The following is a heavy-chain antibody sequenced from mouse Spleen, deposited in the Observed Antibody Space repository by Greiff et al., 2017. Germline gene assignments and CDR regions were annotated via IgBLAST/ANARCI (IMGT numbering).Heavy chain of an antibody. J-gene: IGHJ4*01. Sequence: EVKLVESGGGLVKPGGSLKLSCAASGFTFSSYAMSWVRQTPEKRLEWVAAINSNGGSTYYPDTVKDRFTISRDNAKNTLYLQMSSLRSEDTALYYCARHPYSNVYAMDYWGQGTSVTVSS. CDR3: ARHPYSNVYAMDY. CDR2: INSNGGST. CDR1: GFTFSSYA. V-gene: IGHV5-6-2*01. D-gene: IGHD2-5*01.